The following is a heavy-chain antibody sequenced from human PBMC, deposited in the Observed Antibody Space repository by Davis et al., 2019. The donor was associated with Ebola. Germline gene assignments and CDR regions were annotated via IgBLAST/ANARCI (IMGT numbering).Heavy chain of an antibody. CDR3: ARDSSSSRAFDI. Sequence: PGGSLRLSCAASGFTFSSYEMNWVRQAPGKGLEWVSSISSSSSYIYYADSVKGRFTISRDNAKNSLYLQMNSLRAEDTAVYYCARDSSSSRAFDIWGQGTMVTVSS. J-gene: IGHJ3*02. V-gene: IGHV3-21*01. CDR1: GFTFSSYE. D-gene: IGHD6-6*01. CDR2: ISSSSSYI.